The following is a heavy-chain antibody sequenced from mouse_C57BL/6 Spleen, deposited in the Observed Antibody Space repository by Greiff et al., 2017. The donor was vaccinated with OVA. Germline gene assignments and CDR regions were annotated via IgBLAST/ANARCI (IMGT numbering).Heavy chain of an antibody. D-gene: IGHD2-4*01. J-gene: IGHJ4*01. CDR3: ARRGLRGYAMDY. V-gene: IGHV1-81*01. Sequence: QVHVKQSGAELARPGASVKLSCKASGYTFTSYGISWVKQRTGQGLEWIGEIYPRSGNTYYNEKFKGKATLTADKSSSTAYMELRSLTSEDSAVYFCARRGLRGYAMDYWGQGTSVTVSS. CDR1: GYTFTSYG. CDR2: IYPRSGNT.